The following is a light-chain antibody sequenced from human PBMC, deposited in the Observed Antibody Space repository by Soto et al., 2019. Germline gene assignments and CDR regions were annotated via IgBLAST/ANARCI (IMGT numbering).Light chain of an antibody. V-gene: IGKV3-20*01. CDR3: QQYGSSPRGGFT. J-gene: IGKJ3*01. CDR1: QSVSSSY. CDR2: GAS. Sequence: EIVLTQSPGTLSLSPGERATLSCRASQSVSSSYLAWYQQKPGQAPRLLIYGASSRATGITDRFSGSGSGTDFTLTISRLEPEDFAVYYCQQYGSSPRGGFTFGPGTKVDIK.